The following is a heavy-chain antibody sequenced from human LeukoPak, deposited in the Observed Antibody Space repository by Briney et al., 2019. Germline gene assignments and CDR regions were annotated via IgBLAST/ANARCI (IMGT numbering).Heavy chain of an antibody. CDR1: GFTFSAYA. Sequence: GGSLRLSCAASGFTFSAYAMSWVRQAPGKGLEWVSAISGSGDSTYYTDSVKGRFTISRDNSKNTLYLQMNSLRAEDTAVYYCAKETYYYPSGSYYIRATADYWGQGTLVTVSS. CDR3: AKETYYYPSGSYYIRATADY. J-gene: IGHJ4*02. D-gene: IGHD3-10*01. V-gene: IGHV3-23*01. CDR2: ISGSGDST.